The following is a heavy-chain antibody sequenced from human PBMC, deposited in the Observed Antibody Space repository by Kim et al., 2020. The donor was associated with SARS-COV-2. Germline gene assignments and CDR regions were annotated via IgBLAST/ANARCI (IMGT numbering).Heavy chain of an antibody. J-gene: IGHJ4*02. V-gene: IGHV4-34*01. D-gene: IGHD1-20*01. Sequence: TPSLKSRVNISVDTSKNQFSLKLSSVTAADTAVYYCARGLRYNWNDPFDYWGQGTLVTVSS. CDR3: ARGLRYNWNDPFDY.